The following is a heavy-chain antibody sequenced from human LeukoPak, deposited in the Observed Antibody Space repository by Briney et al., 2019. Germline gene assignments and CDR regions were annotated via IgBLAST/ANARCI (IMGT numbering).Heavy chain of an antibody. D-gene: IGHD6-13*01. V-gene: IGHV1-69*13. CDR2: IIPIFGTA. CDR3: AGPCRFSSTLGFCH. CDR1: GGTFSSYA. Sequence: SVKVSCKASGGTFSSYAISWVRQAPGQGLEWMGGIIPIFGTANYAQKFQGRVTITADESTSTAYMELSSLRSEDTAVYYCAGPCRFSSTLGFCHWGQGTLVTVSS. J-gene: IGHJ4*02.